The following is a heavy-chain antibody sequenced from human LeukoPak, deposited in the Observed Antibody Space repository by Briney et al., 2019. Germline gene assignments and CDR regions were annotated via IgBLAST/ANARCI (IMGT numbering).Heavy chain of an antibody. CDR1: GYTFTSYG. CDR2: ISAYNGNT. J-gene: IGHJ5*02. CDR3: ARGDPLEQWLGGDP. D-gene: IGHD6-19*01. Sequence: ASVKVSGKASGYTFTSYGISWERQAPGQGLEWMGWISAYNGNTNYAQKLQGRVTMTTDTSTSTAYMELRSLRSDDTAVYYCARGDPLEQWLGGDPWGQGTLVTVSS. V-gene: IGHV1-18*01.